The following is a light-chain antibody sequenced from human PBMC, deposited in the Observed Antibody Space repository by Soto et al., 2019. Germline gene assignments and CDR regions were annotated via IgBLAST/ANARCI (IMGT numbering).Light chain of an antibody. V-gene: IGKV3-15*01. J-gene: IGKJ1*01. CDR2: DAS. CDR3: QHYHGWPIT. Sequence: IVLSQSPGTVGVSXGATAPRTFTDSQSVSRKLGWSQQRPGQAPRLXXSDASTRANGSPARFSGSGSGTEFTRTISSLQSEDFAVYYGQHYHGWPITFGQGTKVDI. CDR1: QSVSRK.